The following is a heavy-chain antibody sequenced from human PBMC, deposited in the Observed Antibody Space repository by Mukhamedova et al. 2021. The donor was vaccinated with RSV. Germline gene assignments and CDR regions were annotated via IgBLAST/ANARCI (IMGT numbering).Heavy chain of an antibody. V-gene: IGHV5-51*01. Sequence: SPSFQGQVTISADKSISTAYLQCSSLKASDTAMYYCARPVETAIDYWGQGTLVTVSS. J-gene: IGHJ4*02. CDR3: ARPVETAIDY. D-gene: IGHD5-18*01.